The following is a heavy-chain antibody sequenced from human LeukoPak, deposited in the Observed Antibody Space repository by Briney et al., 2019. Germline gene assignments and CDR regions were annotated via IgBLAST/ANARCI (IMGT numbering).Heavy chain of an antibody. J-gene: IGHJ3*02. CDR3: ARGVGI. V-gene: IGHV3-23*01. CDR2: ISGSGVTT. CDR1: GFTFSSYA. D-gene: IGHD3-16*01. Sequence: GGSLRLSCVASGFTFSSYAMSWVRQAPGKGLEWVSAISGSGVTTHYAGSVKGRFTISRDNSKNTLYLQMNSLRAEDTAVYYCARGVGIWGQGTMVTVSS.